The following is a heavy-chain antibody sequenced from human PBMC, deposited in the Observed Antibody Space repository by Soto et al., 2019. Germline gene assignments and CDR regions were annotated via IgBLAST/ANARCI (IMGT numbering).Heavy chain of an antibody. CDR2: ISSSSSYI. V-gene: IGHV3-21*01. CDR1: GFIFDIYS. J-gene: IGHJ6*02. CDR3: ARDRGAASDIRYYYYGIDV. D-gene: IGHD3-10*01. Sequence: PGGSLRLSCAASGFIFDIYSMTWVRQAPGKGLEWVSSISSSSSYIYYADSVKGRFTISRDNAENSLYLQMSSLRADDTAVYYCARDRGAASDIRYYYYGIDVWGQGTTVTVS.